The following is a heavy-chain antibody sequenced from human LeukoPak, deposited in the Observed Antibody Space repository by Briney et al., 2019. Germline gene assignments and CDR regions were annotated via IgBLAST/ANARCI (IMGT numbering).Heavy chain of an antibody. D-gene: IGHD6-19*01. V-gene: IGHV3-23*01. CDR2: ISGSGGST. CDR1: GFTFSSYA. CDR3: ALQAELGYSSGWDY. Sequence: PGGSLRLSCAASGFTFSSYAMSWVRQAPGKGLEWVSAISGSGGSTYYADSVKGRFTISRDNSKNTLYLQMNSLRAEDTAVYYCALQAELGYSSGWDYWGQGTLVTVSS. J-gene: IGHJ4*02.